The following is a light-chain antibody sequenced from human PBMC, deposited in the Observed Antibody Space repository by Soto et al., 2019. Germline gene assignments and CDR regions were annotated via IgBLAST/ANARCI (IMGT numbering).Light chain of an antibody. CDR2: DVN. J-gene: IGLJ3*02. Sequence: QSALTQPRSVSGSPGQSVAISCTGTSSNVGAFNYVSWYQQHPGRAPKLMIYDVNKRPSGVPDRFSGSKSGNTASLTISGRQAEDEADYYCCSYAGNYNLVFGGGTKVTVL. V-gene: IGLV2-11*01. CDR3: CSYAGNYNLV. CDR1: SSNVGAFNY.